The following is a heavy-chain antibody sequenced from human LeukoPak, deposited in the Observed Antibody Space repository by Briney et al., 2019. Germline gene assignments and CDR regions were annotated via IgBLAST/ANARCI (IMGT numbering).Heavy chain of an antibody. Sequence: SETLSLTCTVSGGSISSSSYYWGWIRQPPGKGLEWIGSIYYSGSTYYNPSLKSRVTISVDTSKNQFSLKLSSVTAADTAVYYCARSMRHRGPVGYYYYGMDVWGQGTTVTVSS. J-gene: IGHJ6*02. CDR3: ARSMRHRGPVGYYYYGMDV. CDR1: GGSISSSSYY. CDR2: IYYSGST. V-gene: IGHV4-39*07. D-gene: IGHD1-14*01.